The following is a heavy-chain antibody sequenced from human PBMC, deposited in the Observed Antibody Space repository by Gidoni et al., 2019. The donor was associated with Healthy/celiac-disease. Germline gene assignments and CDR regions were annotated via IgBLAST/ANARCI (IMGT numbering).Heavy chain of an antibody. D-gene: IGHD5-12*01. V-gene: IGHV2-5*02. CDR1: GFSLSTSGVG. CDR2: IYWDDDK. Sequence: QITLKESGPTLVKPTQTLTLTCTFSGFSLSTSGVGVGWIRQPPGKALEWLALIYWDDDKRYSPSLKSRLTITKDTSKNQVVLTMTNMDPVDTATYYCAHREVATTYGYFDYWGQGTLVTVSS. CDR3: AHREVATTYGYFDY. J-gene: IGHJ4*02.